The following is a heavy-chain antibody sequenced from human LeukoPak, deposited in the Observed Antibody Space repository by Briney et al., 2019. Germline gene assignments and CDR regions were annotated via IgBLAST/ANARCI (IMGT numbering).Heavy chain of an antibody. D-gene: IGHD1-26*01. CDR2: ISYSGGST. CDR3: AREMGIDY. Sequence: GGSLRLSCAASGFTFSSYAMSWVRQAPGKGLDWVSAISYSGGSTYYVDSVKGRFTISRDNAKNSLYLQMNSLRDEDTAVYYCAREMGIDYWGQGTLVTVSS. CDR1: GFTFSSYA. J-gene: IGHJ4*02. V-gene: IGHV3-23*01.